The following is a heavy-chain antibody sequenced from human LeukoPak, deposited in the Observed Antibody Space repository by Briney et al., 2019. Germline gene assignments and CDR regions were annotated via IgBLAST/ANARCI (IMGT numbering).Heavy chain of an antibody. D-gene: IGHD5-24*01. J-gene: IGHJ6*02. CDR3: VRETDGLGYYYYGMDV. CDR1: GGSISSYY. Sequence: SETLSLTCTVSGGSISSYYWSWIRQPAGKGLEWIGRIYTSGSTNYNPSLKSRVTMSVDTSKNQFSLKLSSVTAADTAVYYCVRETDGLGYYYYGMDVWGQGTTVTVSS. V-gene: IGHV4-4*07. CDR2: IYTSGST.